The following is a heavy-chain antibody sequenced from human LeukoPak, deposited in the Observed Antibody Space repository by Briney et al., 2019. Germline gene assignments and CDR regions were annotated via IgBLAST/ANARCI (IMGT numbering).Heavy chain of an antibody. CDR3: ARRLYIVRGAFDI. V-gene: IGHV3-53*01. Sequence: SGGTTYYADSVKGRFTISRGNSKNTVHLQMNNLRAEDTAMYFCARRLYIVRGAFDIWGQGTMVTVSS. J-gene: IGHJ3*02. CDR2: SGGTT. D-gene: IGHD2/OR15-2a*01.